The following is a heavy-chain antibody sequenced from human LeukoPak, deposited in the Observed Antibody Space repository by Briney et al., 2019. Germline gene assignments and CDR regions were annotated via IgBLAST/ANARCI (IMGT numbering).Heavy chain of an antibody. V-gene: IGHV4-61*02. J-gene: IGHJ6*03. CDR3: ARHLRPSHRRRAVAASYYMDV. D-gene: IGHD6-19*01. CDR2: IYSSGST. CDR1: GGSISSGSYY. Sequence: PSQTLSLTCTVSGGSISSGSYYWSWIRQPAGKGLEWIGRIYSSGSTNYNPSLKSRVTISLDTSKNQFSLKLSSVTAADTAVYYCARHLRPSHRRRAVAASYYMDVWGKGTTATISS.